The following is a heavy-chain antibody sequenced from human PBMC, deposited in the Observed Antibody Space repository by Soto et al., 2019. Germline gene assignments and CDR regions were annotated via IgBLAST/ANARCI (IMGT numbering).Heavy chain of an antibody. CDR1: GGSITSGGSF. Sequence: QVHLQESGPGLVRPSQTLSLTCTVSGGSITSGGSFWSWIRQHPGKGPEWIAFIGYSGATSYNPSLASRVTISADTYKSQFSLNLRSVTAADTAVYYCARGGDSSSWFAPWGQGTLVTVSS. CDR2: IGYSGAT. J-gene: IGHJ5*02. V-gene: IGHV4-31*03. D-gene: IGHD6-6*01. CDR3: ARGGDSSSWFAP.